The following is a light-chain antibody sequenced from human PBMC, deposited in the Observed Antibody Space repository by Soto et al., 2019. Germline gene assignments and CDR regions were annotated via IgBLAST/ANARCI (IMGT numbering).Light chain of an antibody. V-gene: IGLV2-14*01. CDR1: SSDVGGYNY. CDR2: EVS. J-gene: IGLJ1*01. CDR3: SSYTISSTLV. Sequence: QSALTQPASVSGSPGQSITISCTGTSSDVGGYNYVSWYQQHPGKAPKLMIYEVSNRPSEVSNRFSGSKSGNTASLTISGLQAEDEADYYCSSYTISSTLVFGTGTKVTVL.